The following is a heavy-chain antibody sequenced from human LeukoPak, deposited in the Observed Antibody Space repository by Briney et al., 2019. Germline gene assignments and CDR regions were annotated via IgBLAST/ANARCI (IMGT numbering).Heavy chain of an antibody. V-gene: IGHV4-34*01. CDR2: INHSGST. D-gene: IGHD4-17*01. Sequence: SETLSLTCAVYGGSFSGYYWSWIRQPPGKGLEWIGEINHSGSTNYSPSLKSRVTISVDTSKNQFSLKLSSVTAADTAVYYCARARSDYGDYTPTSDYWGQGTLVTVSS. J-gene: IGHJ4*02. CDR1: GGSFSGYY. CDR3: ARARSDYGDYTPTSDY.